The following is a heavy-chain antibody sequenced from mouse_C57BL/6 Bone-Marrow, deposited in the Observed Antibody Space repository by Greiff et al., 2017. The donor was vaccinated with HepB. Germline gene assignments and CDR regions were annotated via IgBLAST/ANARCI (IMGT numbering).Heavy chain of an antibody. CDR2: IYPGDGDT. V-gene: IGHV1-82*01. J-gene: IGHJ2*01. CDR3: ARDGNYGGGDH. D-gene: IGHD2-1*01. Sequence: VQLQQSGPELVKPGASVKISCKASGYAFSSSWMNWVKQRPGKGLEWIGRIYPGDGDTNYNGKFKGKATLTADKSSSTAYMQLSSLTSEDSAVYFCARDGNYGGGDHWGQGTTLTVSS. CDR1: GYAFSSSW.